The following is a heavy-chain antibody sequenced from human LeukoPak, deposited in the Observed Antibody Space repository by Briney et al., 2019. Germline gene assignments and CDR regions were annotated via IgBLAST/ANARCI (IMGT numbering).Heavy chain of an antibody. V-gene: IGHV3-21*01. J-gene: IGHJ4*02. CDR3: ARSYYRSGGYYFDY. CDR1: GFTFSSYS. CDR2: ISSSSSYI. Sequence: GGSLRLSCAASGFTFSSYSMKWVRQAPGKGLEWVSSISSSSSYIYYADSVKGRFTISRDNAKNSLYLQMNSLRAEDTAVYYCARSYYRSGGYYFDYWGQGTLVTVSS. D-gene: IGHD2-15*01.